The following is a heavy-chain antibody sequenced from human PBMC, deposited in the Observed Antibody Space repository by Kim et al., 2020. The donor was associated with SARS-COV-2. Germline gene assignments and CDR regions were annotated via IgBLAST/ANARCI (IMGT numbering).Heavy chain of an antibody. J-gene: IGHJ4*02. CDR3: ARPGYSYGFDY. D-gene: IGHD5-18*01. V-gene: IGHV1-46*01. Sequence: SYAQKCQGRVTMTRDTSTSTVYMELSSLESEDTAVYYCARPGYSYGFDYWGQGTLVTVSS.